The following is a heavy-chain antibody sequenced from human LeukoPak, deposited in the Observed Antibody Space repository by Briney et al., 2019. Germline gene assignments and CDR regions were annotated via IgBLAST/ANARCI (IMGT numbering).Heavy chain of an antibody. D-gene: IGHD2-15*01. CDR3: AKQVGYCSDGTCYFDT. Sequence: GGSLRLSCAASGITFSNYAMSWVRQAPGKGLDWVSAVSLSGGTTYDRDSVKGRFTISRDNSKNILYLQMNSLRAEDTAIYYCAKQVGYCSDGTCYFDTWGQGALVTVSA. J-gene: IGHJ4*02. CDR1: GITFSNYA. V-gene: IGHV3-23*01. CDR2: VSLSGGTT.